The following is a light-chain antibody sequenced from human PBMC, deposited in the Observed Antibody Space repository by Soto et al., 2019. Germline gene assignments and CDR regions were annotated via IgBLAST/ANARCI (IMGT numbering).Light chain of an antibody. Sequence: QSALTQPASVSGSPGQSITISCTGTSSDVGGYNYVSWYQQHPGKGPKLMIYEVSNRPSGVSNRFSGSKSGNTATLTISGLQAEDEADYYCSSYTSTTTSVFGTGTKVTVL. CDR2: EVS. J-gene: IGLJ1*01. CDR3: SSYTSTTTSV. CDR1: SSDVGGYNY. V-gene: IGLV2-14*03.